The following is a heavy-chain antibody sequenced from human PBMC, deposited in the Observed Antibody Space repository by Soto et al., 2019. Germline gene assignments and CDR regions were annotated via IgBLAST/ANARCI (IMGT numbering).Heavy chain of an antibody. CDR2: INPNNGNT. D-gene: IGHD6-13*01. Sequence: ASVKVSCKASGYTFTSYDINWVRQATGQGLEWMGWINPNNGNTSYAQKFQGRVTMTRNTSTSTAYMELRSLRSDDTAVYYCARTPPYSSSWYGVNWFGPWGQGTLVTVSS. CDR1: GYTFTSYD. V-gene: IGHV1-8*01. CDR3: ARTPPYSSSWYGVNWFGP. J-gene: IGHJ5*02.